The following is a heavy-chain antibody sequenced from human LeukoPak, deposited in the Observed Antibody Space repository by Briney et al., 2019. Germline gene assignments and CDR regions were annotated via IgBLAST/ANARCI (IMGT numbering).Heavy chain of an antibody. CDR3: AKDGNWARFED. CDR2: ITSRSTT. CDR1: GFIFSHYG. J-gene: IGHJ4*02. V-gene: IGHV3-23*01. Sequence: GGSLRLSCAASGFIFSHYGMNWVRQAPGKGLEWVSGITSRSTTYYADSVKGRFTISRDNSKNMVWLQINSPTAEDTATYYCAKDGNWARFEDRGQGTLVTVSS. D-gene: IGHD7-27*01.